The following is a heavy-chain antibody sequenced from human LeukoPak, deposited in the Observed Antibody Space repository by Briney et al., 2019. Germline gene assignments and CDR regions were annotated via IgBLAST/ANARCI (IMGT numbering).Heavy chain of an antibody. CDR2: INHSGST. V-gene: IGHV4-34*01. J-gene: IGHJ4*02. D-gene: IGHD5-18*01. CDR3: ARGGGSYGYYY. Sequence: PSETLSLTCAVYGGSFSGYYWSWSRQPPGKGLEWIGEINHSGSTNYNPSLKSRVTISVDTSKNQFSLKLSSVTAADTAVYYCARGGGSYGYYYWGQGTLVTVSS. CDR1: GGSFSGYY.